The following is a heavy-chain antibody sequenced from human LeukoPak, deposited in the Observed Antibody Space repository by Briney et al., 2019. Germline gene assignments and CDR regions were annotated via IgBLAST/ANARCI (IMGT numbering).Heavy chain of an antibody. CDR1: GLSVSSSI. CDR2: LGGDGIST. CDR3: AREGHSSGYCGAFDI. D-gene: IGHD3-22*01. J-gene: IGHJ3*02. Sequence: SGGSLRLSRAASGLSVSSSIMHWVRQVPGKGLEYVSGLGGDGISTYYGNSVKGRFTISRDNSRNTLYLQMHSLRVEDMAVYYCAREGHSSGYCGAFDIWGQGTMVTVSS. V-gene: IGHV3-64*01.